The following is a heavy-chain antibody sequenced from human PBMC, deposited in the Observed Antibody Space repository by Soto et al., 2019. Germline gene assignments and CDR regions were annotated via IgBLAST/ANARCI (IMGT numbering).Heavy chain of an antibody. Sequence: SDTLSLTYTVSCPSMISGGYYWTWIRQSPGKGLEWIGYIYYSGSTYYNPPLESRVAISLDTSRSQFSLTLHSVTAADTAIYYCARDRHNNFFDPWGQGTLVTVS. D-gene: IGHD6-6*01. CDR2: IYYSGST. J-gene: IGHJ5*02. V-gene: IGHV4-31*03. CDR3: ARDRHNNFFDP. CDR1: CPSMISGGYY.